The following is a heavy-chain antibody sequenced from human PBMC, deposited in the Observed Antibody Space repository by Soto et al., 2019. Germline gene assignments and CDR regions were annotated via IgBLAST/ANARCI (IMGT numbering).Heavy chain of an antibody. J-gene: IGHJ6*02. CDR2: ISPYNDYT. CDR3: ARGGYYDNTWGKLSHYGLDV. CDR1: GYTLIRYG. D-gene: IGHD3-16*01. V-gene: IGHV1-18*01. Sequence: QVQLVQSAGEVKKPGASGKVSFKASGYTLIRYGVTWVRQAPGQRLECMGWISPYNDYTIYAQKLQGRVTMTTDTSTRTVYLDLRSLKSDDTAVYYCARGGYYDNTWGKLSHYGLDVWGQGTSVTVSS.